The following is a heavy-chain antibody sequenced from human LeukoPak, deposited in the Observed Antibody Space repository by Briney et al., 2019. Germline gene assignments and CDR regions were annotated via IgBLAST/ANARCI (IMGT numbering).Heavy chain of an antibody. J-gene: IGHJ5*02. CDR2: IYYSGNT. Sequence: SETLSLTCTVSGGSMSTFYWSWIRQPPGKGLEWIGYIYYSGNTDYSPSLKSRVTISVDTSKNQFSLRLSSVTAADTAVYYCARALRANCFDPWGQGTLVTVSS. CDR3: ARALRANCFDP. V-gene: IGHV4-59*01. CDR1: GGSMSTFY.